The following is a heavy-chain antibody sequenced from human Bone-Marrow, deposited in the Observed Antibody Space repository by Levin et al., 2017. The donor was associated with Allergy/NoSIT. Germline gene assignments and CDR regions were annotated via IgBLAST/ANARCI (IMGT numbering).Heavy chain of an antibody. CDR3: ATEEYDF. CDR2: LNTTNGDT. J-gene: IGHJ4*02. D-gene: IGHD2/OR15-2a*01. Sequence: PKASVKVSCKTFGYSFTDYQIHWVRQGPRHGLEWMGCLNTTNGDTATAQKFQGRVLMTRDTSIRTAYMELRGLKSDDTAVYFCATEEYDFWGQGTQLTVSS. V-gene: IGHV1-2*02. CDR1: GYSFTDYQ.